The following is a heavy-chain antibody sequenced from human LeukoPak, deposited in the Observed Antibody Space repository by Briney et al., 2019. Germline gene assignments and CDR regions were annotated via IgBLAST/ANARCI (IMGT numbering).Heavy chain of an antibody. J-gene: IGHJ5*02. CDR2: ISTNNGNT. Sequence: ASVKVSCKSSGYTSSDYGISWMGQAPGQGLEWMGWISTNNGNTNYAQQFQGRVTMTTDTSTSTAHMELRSLKSDDTAVYYCARDVPGSIGTTARFDPWGQGTLVTVSS. CDR1: GYTSSDYG. V-gene: IGHV1-18*01. D-gene: IGHD1-1*01. CDR3: ARDVPGSIGTTARFDP.